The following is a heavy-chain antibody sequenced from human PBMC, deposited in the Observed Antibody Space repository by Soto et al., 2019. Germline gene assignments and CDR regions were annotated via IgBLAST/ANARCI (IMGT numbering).Heavy chain of an antibody. Sequence: EVQLLESGGDLVQPGGSLRLACAASGFSFSSYAMVWVRQAPGKGLEWVAVISARGGSSYLADAVKGRFTISRDNSKNVLSLEMNSLRAEDTAIYFCAKGSIEYSASVDHWGHGALVLVSS. CDR1: GFSFSSYA. V-gene: IGHV3-23*01. CDR2: ISARGGSS. D-gene: IGHD5-12*01. J-gene: IGHJ4*01. CDR3: AKGSIEYSASVDH.